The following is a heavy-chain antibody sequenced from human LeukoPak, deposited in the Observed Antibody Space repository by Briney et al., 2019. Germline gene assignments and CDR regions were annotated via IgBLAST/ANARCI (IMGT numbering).Heavy chain of an antibody. J-gene: IGHJ4*02. CDR3: ARDWNGSGLPTDY. V-gene: IGHV3-7*03. CDR2: IKTDGSEE. Sequence: PGGSLRLSCAASGFTFSSHWMSWVRQAPGKGLGWVAIIKTDGSEEDYVDAVKGRFTISRDNARNCLYLQMNNLRAEDTAVYYCARDWNGSGLPTDYWGQGTLVTVSS. CDR1: GFTFSSHW. D-gene: IGHD6-19*01.